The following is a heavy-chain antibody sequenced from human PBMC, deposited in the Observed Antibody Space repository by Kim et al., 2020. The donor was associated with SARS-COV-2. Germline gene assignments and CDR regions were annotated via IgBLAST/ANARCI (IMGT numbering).Heavy chain of an antibody. CDR2: I. V-gene: IGHV3-21*01. J-gene: IGHJ4*02. CDR3: ARVYSGSHHFDY. Sequence: IYYADSVKGRFSISRDNAENSLYLQMNSLRAEDTAVYYGARVYSGSHHFDYWGQGTLVTVSS. D-gene: IGHD1-1*01.